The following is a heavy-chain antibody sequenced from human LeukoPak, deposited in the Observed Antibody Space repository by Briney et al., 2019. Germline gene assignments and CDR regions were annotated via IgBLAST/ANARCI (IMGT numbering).Heavy chain of an antibody. CDR2: INPNSGGT. Sequence: GASVKVSCKASGYTFTGYYMHWVRQAPGQGLEWMGWINPNSGGTNYAQKFQGWVTMTRDTSISTAYIELSRLRSDDTAVYYCARAAMNLDGYNWWYFDHWGQGTLVTVSS. D-gene: IGHD5-24*01. J-gene: IGHJ4*02. CDR1: GYTFTGYY. CDR3: ARAAMNLDGYNWWYFDH. V-gene: IGHV1-2*04.